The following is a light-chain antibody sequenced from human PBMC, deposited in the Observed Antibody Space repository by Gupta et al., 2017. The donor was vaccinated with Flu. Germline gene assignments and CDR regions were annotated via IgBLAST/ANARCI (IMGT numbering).Light chain of an antibody. J-gene: IGLJ1*01. CDR1: SSDVGGYNY. Sequence: GTSSDVGGYNYVSWYQQHPGKAPKLMIYEVSNRPSGVSNRFSGSKSGNTASLTISGLQAEDEADYYCSSYTSSSTPYVFGTGTKVTVL. CDR2: EVS. V-gene: IGLV2-14*01. CDR3: SSYTSSSTPYV.